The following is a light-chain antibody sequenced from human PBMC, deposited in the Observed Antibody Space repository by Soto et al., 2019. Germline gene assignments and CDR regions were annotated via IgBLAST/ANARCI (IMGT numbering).Light chain of an antibody. Sequence: QSVLTQPASVSGSPGQSITISRTGTSSDVGGYNYVSWYQQHPGKAPKLMIYEVSNRPSGVSNRFSGSKSGNTASLTISGLQAEDEADYYCSSYTGSYSYVFGTGTKVTVL. CDR3: SSYTGSYSYV. CDR1: SSDVGGYNY. CDR2: EVS. J-gene: IGLJ1*01. V-gene: IGLV2-14*01.